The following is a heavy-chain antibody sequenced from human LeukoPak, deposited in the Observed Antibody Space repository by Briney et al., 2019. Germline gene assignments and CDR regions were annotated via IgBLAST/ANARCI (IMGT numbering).Heavy chain of an antibody. CDR1: GFTFSSYG. D-gene: IGHD5-24*01. CDR3: ARDRVRDGYNPGGY. V-gene: IGHV3-30*03. Sequence: GRSLRLSRAASGFTFSSYGMHWVRQAPGKGLEWVAVISYDGSNKYYADSVKGRFTISRDNSKNTLYLQMNSLRAEDTAVYYCARDRVRDGYNPGGYWGQGTLVTVSS. J-gene: IGHJ4*02. CDR2: ISYDGSNK.